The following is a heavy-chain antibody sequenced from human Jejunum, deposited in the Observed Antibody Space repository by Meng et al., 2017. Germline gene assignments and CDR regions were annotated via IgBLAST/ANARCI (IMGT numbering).Heavy chain of an antibody. Sequence: QVQVQGAGPRLVRHPETLSISCTVSGGSVSSAAYYWNWIRQPPGKGLEWIGYIYYSGGTTYSPSLNSRVTISIDTAKNQVSLKVSSVTAADTAVYYCAHSSSSSSFGFDYWGQGTLVTVSS. CDR1: GGSVSSAAYY. V-gene: IGHV4-61*08. CDR3: AHSSSSSSFGFDY. CDR2: IYYSGGT. J-gene: IGHJ4*02. D-gene: IGHD6-6*01.